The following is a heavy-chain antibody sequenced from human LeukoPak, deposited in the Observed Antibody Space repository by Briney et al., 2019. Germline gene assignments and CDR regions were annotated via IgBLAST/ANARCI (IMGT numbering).Heavy chain of an antibody. D-gene: IGHD3-3*01. V-gene: IGHV3-30*18. Sequence: PGGSLRLSCAASGFTFSSYGMHWVRQAPGKGLEWVAVISYDGSNKYYADSVKGRFTISRDNSKNTLYLQMNSLRAEDTAVYYCAKSTYYDFWSGYPRWCYGMDVWGQGTTVTVSS. J-gene: IGHJ6*02. CDR3: AKSTYYDFWSGYPRWCYGMDV. CDR1: GFTFSSYG. CDR2: ISYDGSNK.